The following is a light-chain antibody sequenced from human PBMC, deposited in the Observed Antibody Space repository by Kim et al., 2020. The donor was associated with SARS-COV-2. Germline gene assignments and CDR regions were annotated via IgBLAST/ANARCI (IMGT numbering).Light chain of an antibody. V-gene: IGLV2-18*02. CDR2: EVR. CDR3: GSHTSTGTLV. CDR1: ITDCCILIR. Sequence: SSTIPSTGPITDCCILIRCAVYQQPPGTVHKRLIYEVRNRPSGVPDRFAGYKSGNTASLTISGLQAEDEADYYCGSHTSTGTLVFGTGTKLTVL. J-gene: IGLJ1*01.